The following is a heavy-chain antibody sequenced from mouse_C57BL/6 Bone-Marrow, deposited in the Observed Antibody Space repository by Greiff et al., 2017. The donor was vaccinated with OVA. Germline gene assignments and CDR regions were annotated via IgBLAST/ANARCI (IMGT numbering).Heavy chain of an antibody. CDR2: FYPGSGSI. J-gene: IGHJ4*01. CDR3: ERHEEIYYGNPRAMDY. CDR1: GYTFTEYT. V-gene: IGHV1-62-2*01. Sequence: LMEPGASVKLSCTASGYTFTEYTIPWVKQRSGQGLEWIGWFYPGSGSIKYNEKFKDKATLTADKSSSTVYMELSRLTSEDSAVYFCERHEEIYYGNPRAMDYWGQGTSVTVSS. D-gene: IGHD2-1*01.